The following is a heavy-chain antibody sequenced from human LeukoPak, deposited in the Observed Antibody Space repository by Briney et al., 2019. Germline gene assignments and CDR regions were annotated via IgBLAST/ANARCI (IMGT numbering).Heavy chain of an antibody. CDR1: GFTFSSYE. Sequence: GGSLRLSCAASGFTFSSYEMNWVRQAPGKGLEWVLYISSSGSTIYYADSVKGRFTISRDNAKNSLYLQMNSLRAEDTAVYYCARDGYYYYYYGMDVWGQGTTVTVSS. V-gene: IGHV3-48*03. CDR2: ISSSGSTI. CDR3: ARDGYYYYYYGMDV. J-gene: IGHJ6*02. D-gene: IGHD1-1*01.